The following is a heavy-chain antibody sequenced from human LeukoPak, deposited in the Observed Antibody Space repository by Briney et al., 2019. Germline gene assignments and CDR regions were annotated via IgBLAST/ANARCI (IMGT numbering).Heavy chain of an antibody. CDR1: GGSFSGYY. V-gene: IGHV4-34*01. CDR2: INHSGST. D-gene: IGHD3-22*01. Sequence: PSETLSLTCAVYGGSFSGYYWSWIRQPPGKGLEWIGEINHSGSTNYNPSLKSRVTISVDTSKNQFSLKLSFVTAADTAVYYCARGRRITMIVVVITTNAFDIWGQGTMVTVSS. CDR3: ARGRRITMIVVVITTNAFDI. J-gene: IGHJ3*02.